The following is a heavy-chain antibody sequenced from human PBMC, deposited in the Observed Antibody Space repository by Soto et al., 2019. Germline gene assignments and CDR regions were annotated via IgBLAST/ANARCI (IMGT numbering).Heavy chain of an antibody. CDR1: GDTLKKYV. D-gene: IGHD6-13*01. V-gene: IGHV1-69*01. Sequence: HVQLVQSGAEVKKPGSSVKVSCKASGDTLKKYVITWVRQAPGQGLEWMGGIIPTFGTAKYAQKFQGRVTITADDSTNSAYMELSGLTSEDTAVYYCAVAYSSTTLTWFDPWGQGTLVTVS. CDR3: AVAYSSTTLTWFDP. CDR2: IIPTFGTA. J-gene: IGHJ5*02.